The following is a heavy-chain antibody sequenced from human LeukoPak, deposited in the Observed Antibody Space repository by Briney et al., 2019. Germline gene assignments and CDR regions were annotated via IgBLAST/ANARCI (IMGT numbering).Heavy chain of an antibody. Sequence: SETLSLTCAVYGGSFSGYYWSWIRQPPGKGLEWIGEIDHSGSTNYNPSLKSRVTISVDTSKNQFSLKLGSVTAADTAVYYCARGYGRYFDYWGQGTLVTVSS. CDR1: GGSFSGYY. D-gene: IGHD4-17*01. CDR2: IDHSGST. J-gene: IGHJ4*02. V-gene: IGHV4-34*01. CDR3: ARGYGRYFDY.